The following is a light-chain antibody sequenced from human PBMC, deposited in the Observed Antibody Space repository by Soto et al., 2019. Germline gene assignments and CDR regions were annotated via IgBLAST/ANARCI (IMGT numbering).Light chain of an antibody. CDR1: SSNIGSDY. CDR3: AAWDDSLSDWV. CDR2: RND. V-gene: IGLV1-47*01. Sequence: QSVLTQPPSASGTPGQSVTISCSGSSSNIGSDYVYWYQQLPGTAPKLLIYRNDQRPSGVPDRFSGSKSGTSASLAISGLRSEDEADYYCAAWDDSLSDWVFGGGTKSPS. J-gene: IGLJ3*02.